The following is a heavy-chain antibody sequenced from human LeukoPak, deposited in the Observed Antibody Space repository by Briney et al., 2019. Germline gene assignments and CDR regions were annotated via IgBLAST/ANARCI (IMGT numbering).Heavy chain of an antibody. CDR3: ASPGSNTSGPFDY. V-gene: IGHV3-66*01. J-gene: IGHJ4*02. CDR1: GFTVSSNY. Sequence: GGSLRLSCAASGFTVSSNYMSWVRQAPGKGLAWVSVIYSGGSTYYAHSVKGRFTISRDNSKNTLYLQMNSLRAEDTAVYYCASPGSNTSGPFDYWGQGTLVTVSS. CDR2: IYSGGST. D-gene: IGHD2-2*01.